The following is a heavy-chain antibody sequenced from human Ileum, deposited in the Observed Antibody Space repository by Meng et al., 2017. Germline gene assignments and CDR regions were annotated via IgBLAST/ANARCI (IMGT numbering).Heavy chain of an antibody. J-gene: IGHJ4*02. Sequence: QVPLEESGPGLVKPSGTLSLTCAVSGASISTNWWNWVRQPPGKGLEWIGEIYHSGAFNYNPSLRSRVTISVDKSKNQLSLKLGSLTAADTAVYYCARGAIGTRPFDYWGQGTLVTVSS. V-gene: IGHV4-4*02. CDR3: ARGAIGTRPFDY. CDR1: GASISTNW. D-gene: IGHD2-21*01. CDR2: IYHSGAF.